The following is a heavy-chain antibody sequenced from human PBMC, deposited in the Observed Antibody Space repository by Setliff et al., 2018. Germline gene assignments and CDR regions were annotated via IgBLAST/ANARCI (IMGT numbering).Heavy chain of an antibody. D-gene: IGHD3-3*01. CDR3: TRARDRSGYWDFDY. CDR2: IIQDAST. CDR1: GFTFRAYS. V-gene: IGHV3-7*03. J-gene: IGHJ4*02. Sequence: GGSLRLSCGTSGFTFRAYSMTWVRQSPGKGLEWVAGIIQDASTLYADSVNGRFTISRDDSKNSLYLQMNSLKTEDTAVYYCTRARDRSGYWDFDYWGQGTLVTVSS.